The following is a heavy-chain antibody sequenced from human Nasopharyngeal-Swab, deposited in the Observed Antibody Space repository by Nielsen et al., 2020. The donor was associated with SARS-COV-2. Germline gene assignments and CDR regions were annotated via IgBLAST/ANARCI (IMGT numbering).Heavy chain of an antibody. D-gene: IGHD3-10*01. Sequence: GGSLRLSCAASGFTFSSYAMSWVRQAPGKGLEWVSAISGSGGSTYYADSVKGRFTTSRDNSKNTLYLQMNSLRAEDTAVYYCAKDREATYYYGSGSFDYWGQGTLVTVSS. CDR2: ISGSGGST. CDR1: GFTFSSYA. CDR3: AKDREATYYYGSGSFDY. J-gene: IGHJ4*02. V-gene: IGHV3-23*01.